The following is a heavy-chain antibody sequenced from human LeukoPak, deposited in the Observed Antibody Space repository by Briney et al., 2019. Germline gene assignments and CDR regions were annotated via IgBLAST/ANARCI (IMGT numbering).Heavy chain of an antibody. CDR2: IKEDGSDK. V-gene: IGHV3-7*01. D-gene: IGHD6-13*01. CDR1: GFTFSSYW. J-gene: IGHJ3*02. Sequence: GGSLRLSCAASGFTFSSYWMSWVRQAPGKGLEWVANIKEDGSDKKYVDSVKGRFTTSRDNAKNSLYLQMNSLRDEDTAVYYCARDEGQQLARDCDAFDIWGQGTMVTVSS. CDR3: ARDEGQQLARDCDAFDI.